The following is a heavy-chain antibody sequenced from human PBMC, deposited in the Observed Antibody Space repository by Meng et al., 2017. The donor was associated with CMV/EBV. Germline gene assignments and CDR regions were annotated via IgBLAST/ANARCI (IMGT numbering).Heavy chain of an antibody. D-gene: IGHD6-19*01. CDR2: INHSGST. CDR3: ARGRQWLVRGWFDP. CDR1: GGSFSGYY. Sequence: QVQLQQWGAGLLKPSVTLSLTCAVYGGSFSGYYWSWIRQPPGKGLEWIGEINHSGSTNYNPSLKSRVTISVDTSKNQFSLKLSSVTAADTAVYYCARGRQWLVRGWFDPWGQGTLVTVSS. V-gene: IGHV4-34*01. J-gene: IGHJ5*02.